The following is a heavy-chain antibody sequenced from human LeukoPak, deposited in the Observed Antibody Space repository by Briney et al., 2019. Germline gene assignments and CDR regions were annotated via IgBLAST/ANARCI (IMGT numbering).Heavy chain of an antibody. D-gene: IGHD3-16*01. CDR1: GFTFSSYA. J-gene: IGHJ4*02. CDR3: AKGSVLDYVWRSYKEADFDY. V-gene: IGHV3-23*01. Sequence: PGGSLRLSCAASGFTFSSYAMSWVRQAPGKGLEWVSAISGSGGSTYYADSVKGRFTVSRDNSKNTLYLQMNSLRAEDTAVYYCAKGSVLDYVWRSYKEADFDYWGQGTLVTVSS. CDR2: ISGSGGST.